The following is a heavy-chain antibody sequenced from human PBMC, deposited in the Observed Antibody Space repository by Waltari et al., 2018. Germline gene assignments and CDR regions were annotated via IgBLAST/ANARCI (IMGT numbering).Heavy chain of an antibody. CDR1: GYTFTSYE. J-gene: IGHJ4*02. CDR2: MNPNSGNT. D-gene: IGHD6-13*01. CDR3: ARGSIAAPGRDY. V-gene: IGHV1-8*01. Sequence: QVQLVQSGAEVKKPGASVKVSCTASGYTFTSYEINWVRQATGQGLEWMGWMNPNSGNTGYTQKFQGRVTMTRNTSISTAYMELSSLRSEDTAVHYCARGSIAAPGRDYWGQGTLVTVSS.